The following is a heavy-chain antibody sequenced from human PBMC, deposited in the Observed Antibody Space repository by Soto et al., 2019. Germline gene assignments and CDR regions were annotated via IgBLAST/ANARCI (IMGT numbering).Heavy chain of an antibody. J-gene: IGHJ5*02. CDR1: GGTFSSYA. CDR2: IIPILGIA. Sequence: ASVKVSCKASGGTFSSYAISWVRQAPGQGLEWMGGIIPILGIANYAQKFQGRVTITADKSTSTAYMELSSLRSEDTAVYYCARGTGTYYYGSGSYYRDWFDPWGQGTLVTVSS. D-gene: IGHD3-10*01. V-gene: IGHV1-69*10. CDR3: ARGTGTYYYGSGSYYRDWFDP.